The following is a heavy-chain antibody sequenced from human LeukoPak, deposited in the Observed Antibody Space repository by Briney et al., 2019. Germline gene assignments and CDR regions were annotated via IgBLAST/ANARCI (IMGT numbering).Heavy chain of an antibody. CDR2: ISSSRSYI. D-gene: IGHD4-17*01. J-gene: IGHJ3*02. Sequence: PGGSLRLSCAASGFTFSSYSMNWVRQAPGKGLEWVSSISSSRSYIYYADSVKGRFTISRDNAKNSLYLQMNSLRAEDTAVYYCARVDASGDSGAFDIWGQGTMVTVSS. V-gene: IGHV3-21*01. CDR3: ARVDASGDSGAFDI. CDR1: GFTFSSYS.